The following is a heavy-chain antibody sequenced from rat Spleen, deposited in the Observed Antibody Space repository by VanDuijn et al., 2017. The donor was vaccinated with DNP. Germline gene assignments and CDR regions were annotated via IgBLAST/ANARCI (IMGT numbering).Heavy chain of an antibody. V-gene: IGHV5S11*01. CDR2: ISTGGGDT. D-gene: IGHD2-1*01. J-gene: IGHJ4*01. CDR3: ARHGEVPTRYAMDA. Sequence: EVQLVESGGGLVQPGKSLKLSCAASGFTFSHYYMAWVRQAPTKGLEWVASISTGGGDTYYRDSVKGRVTISRDNAKSTLYLQMDSLRSEETATYYCARHGEVPTRYAMDAWGQGTSVTVSS. CDR1: GFTFSHYY.